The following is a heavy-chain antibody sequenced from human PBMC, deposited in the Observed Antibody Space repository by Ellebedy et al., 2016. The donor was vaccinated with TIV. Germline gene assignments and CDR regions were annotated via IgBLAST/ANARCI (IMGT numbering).Heavy chain of an antibody. D-gene: IGHD2-15*01. Sequence: GESLKISCAASGFTFSSYGMHWVRQAPGKGLEWVAVIWYDGSNKYYADSVKGRFTISRDNSKNTLYLQMNSLRAEDTAVYYCARESPYPIAGPVDYWGQGTLVTVSS. CDR1: GFTFSSYG. CDR3: ARESPYPIAGPVDY. CDR2: IWYDGSNK. J-gene: IGHJ4*02. V-gene: IGHV3-33*08.